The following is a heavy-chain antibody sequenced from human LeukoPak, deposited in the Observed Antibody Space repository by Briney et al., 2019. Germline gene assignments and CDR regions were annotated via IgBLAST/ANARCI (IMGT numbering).Heavy chain of an antibody. V-gene: IGHV4-34*01. J-gene: IGHJ4*02. Sequence: SETLSLTCAVYGGSFSGYYWSWIRQPPGKGLEWIGEINHSGSTNYNPSLKSQVTISVDTSKNQFSLKLSSVTAADTAVYYCARARRYYDSSGKVRPFDYWGQGTLVTVSS. CDR1: GGSFSGYY. D-gene: IGHD3-22*01. CDR2: INHSGST. CDR3: ARARRYYDSSGKVRPFDY.